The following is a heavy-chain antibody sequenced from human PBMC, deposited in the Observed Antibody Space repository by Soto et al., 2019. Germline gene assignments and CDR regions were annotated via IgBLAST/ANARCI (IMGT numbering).Heavy chain of an antibody. Sequence: ESGGGLVQPGGSLRLSCEASGFTFSGYWMSWVRQAPGKGLEWVADIKHDGSVQYYVDSVKGRLTISRDNAKKQLYLQMNGLRAEDTAPYYCARSPYSNAWYRFDLWGQGTLVTVSS. D-gene: IGHD4-4*01. V-gene: IGHV3-7*03. CDR3: ARSPYSNAWYRFDL. CDR1: GFTFSGYW. J-gene: IGHJ4*02. CDR2: IKHDGSVQ.